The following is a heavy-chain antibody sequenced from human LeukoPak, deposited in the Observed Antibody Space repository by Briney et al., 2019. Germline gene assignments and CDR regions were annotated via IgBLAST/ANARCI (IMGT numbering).Heavy chain of an antibody. V-gene: IGHV1-2*02. D-gene: IGHD6-19*01. Sequence: ASVKVSCKASGYTFTGYYMHWVRQPPGQGLEWMGWINPNSGGTNYAQKSQGRVTMTRDTSISTAYMELSRLRSDDTAVYYCAVNPQASSGWHVPLDYWGQGTLVTVSS. CDR3: AVNPQASSGWHVPLDY. CDR2: INPNSGGT. CDR1: GYTFTGYY. J-gene: IGHJ4*02.